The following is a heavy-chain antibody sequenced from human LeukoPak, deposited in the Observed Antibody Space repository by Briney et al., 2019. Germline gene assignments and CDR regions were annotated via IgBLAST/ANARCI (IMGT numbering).Heavy chain of an antibody. Sequence: MASETLSLTCAVSGGSISSGGYSWSWIRQPPGKGLEWIGYIYHSGSTYYNPSLKSRVTISVDRSKNQFSLKLSSVTAADTAVYYCARMSSSSWYIDYWGQGTLVTVPS. CDR3: ARMSSSSWYIDY. J-gene: IGHJ4*02. D-gene: IGHD6-13*01. V-gene: IGHV4-30-2*01. CDR1: GGSISSGGYS. CDR2: IYHSGST.